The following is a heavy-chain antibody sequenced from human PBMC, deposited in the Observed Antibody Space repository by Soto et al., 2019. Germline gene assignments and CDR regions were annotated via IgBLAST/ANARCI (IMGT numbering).Heavy chain of an antibody. V-gene: IGHV3-33*01. Sequence: QVQLVESGGGVVQPGRSLRLSCAASEFTFSSYGMHWVRQAPGKGLEWVAVIWYDGSNKYYADSVKGRFTISRYNSKNTLYLHLNSLRAGDTAVYYCARGLAGLDYWGQGTLVTVAS. CDR2: IWYDGSNK. CDR3: ARGLAGLDY. J-gene: IGHJ4*02. CDR1: EFTFSSYG. D-gene: IGHD2-15*01.